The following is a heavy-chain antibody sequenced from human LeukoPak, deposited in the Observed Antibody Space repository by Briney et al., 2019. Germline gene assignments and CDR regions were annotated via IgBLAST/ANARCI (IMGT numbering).Heavy chain of an antibody. CDR1: GYTFTSHG. CDR3: ARGLYYYDSSGYSYYFDY. J-gene: IGHJ4*02. V-gene: IGHV1-18*01. CDR2: ISAYNGNT. Sequence: GASVKVSCKASGYTFTSHGISWVRQAPGQGLEWMGWISAYNGNTNYAQKLQGRVTMTTDTSTSTAYMELRSLRSDDTAVYYCARGLYYYDSSGYSYYFDYWGQGTLVTVSS. D-gene: IGHD3-22*01.